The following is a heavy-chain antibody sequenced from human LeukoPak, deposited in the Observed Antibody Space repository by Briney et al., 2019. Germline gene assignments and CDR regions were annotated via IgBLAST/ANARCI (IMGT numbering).Heavy chain of an antibody. J-gene: IGHJ4*02. CDR2: ISSSGSTI. CDR3: ARAAVAGLYFDY. Sequence: GGSLRLSCAASGFTFSSYEMNWVRQAPGKGLEWVSYISSSGSTIYCADSVKGRFTISRDNAKNSLYLQMNSLRAEDTAVYYCARAAVAGLYFDYWGQGTLVTVSS. D-gene: IGHD6-19*01. CDR1: GFTFSSYE. V-gene: IGHV3-48*03.